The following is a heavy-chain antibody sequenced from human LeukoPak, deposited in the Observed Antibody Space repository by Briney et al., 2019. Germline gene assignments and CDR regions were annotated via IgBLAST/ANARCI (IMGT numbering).Heavy chain of an antibody. CDR3: ARGVRYCSAGNCYSGDHAFDV. CDR1: DGSFSRDW. CDR2: TYYSGST. V-gene: IGHV4-59*01. J-gene: IGHJ3*01. D-gene: IGHD2-15*01. Sequence: PSETLSLTCAVYDGSFSRDWWTWIRQPPGKGLEWIGYTYYSGSTNYNPSLKSRVTISADTSKTQFSLKLSSVTAADTAVYYCARGVRYCSAGNCYSGDHAFDVWGQGTRVTVSS.